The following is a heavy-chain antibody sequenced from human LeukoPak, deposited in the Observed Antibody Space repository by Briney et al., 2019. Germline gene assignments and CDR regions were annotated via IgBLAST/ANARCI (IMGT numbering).Heavy chain of an antibody. J-gene: IGHJ6*02. Sequence: ASVKVSCKASGYTFTDYYMHWVRQAPGQGLEWVGSFNPYSGASKYAQKLQGRVTMTGDTSISTAYLQLGRVIGDYTAVYYCAKNGDYGYAMDVWGQGTTVTVSS. CDR2: FNPYSGAS. CDR1: GYTFTDYY. CDR3: AKNGDYGYAMDV. D-gene: IGHD4-17*01. V-gene: IGHV1-2*02.